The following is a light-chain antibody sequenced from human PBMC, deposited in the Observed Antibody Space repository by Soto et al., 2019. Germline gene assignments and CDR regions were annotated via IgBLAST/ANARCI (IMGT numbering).Light chain of an antibody. J-gene: IGKJ1*01. Sequence: EIVVTQSPATLSVSPGERATLSCRASQSVNTNFAWYQQKPGQAPRLLIYGASTRATGIPARFSGSGSGTEFPLIISSLQSEDFAGYYCQQYNKWPPSTFGQGTKVEIK. V-gene: IGKV3-15*01. CDR1: QSVNTN. CDR2: GAS. CDR3: QQYNKWPPST.